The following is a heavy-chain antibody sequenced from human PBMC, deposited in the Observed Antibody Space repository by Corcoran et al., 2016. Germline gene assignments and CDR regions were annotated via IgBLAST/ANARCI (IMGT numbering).Heavy chain of an antibody. CDR3: ARASTLFGVARGMDV. V-gene: IGHV1-3*01. J-gene: IGHJ6*02. CDR2: INAGNGNT. D-gene: IGHD3-3*01. Sequence: QVQLVQSGAEVKKPGASVKLSCKASGYTFTSYAMHWVRQAPGQRLEWMGWINAGNGNTKYSQKFQGRVTITRDISASTADMGLGSLRSEDTAVYYCARASTLFGVARGMDVWGQGTTVTVSS. CDR1: GYTFTSYA.